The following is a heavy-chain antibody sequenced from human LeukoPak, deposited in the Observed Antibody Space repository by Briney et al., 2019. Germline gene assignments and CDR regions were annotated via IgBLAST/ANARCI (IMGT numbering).Heavy chain of an antibody. D-gene: IGHD2-8*02. V-gene: IGHV5-10-1*01. CDR1: GYSFSSYW. Sequence: PGESLKISCKGSGYSFSSYWISWVRQMPGKGLEWMGRIDPGDSFTKYRPSLEGRVTISADKSLRTVYLQWSSLKASDTAIYYCARDGGGVSSWVSHWGQGTLVTVSS. CDR2: IDPGDSFT. CDR3: ARDGGGVSSWVSH. J-gene: IGHJ4*02.